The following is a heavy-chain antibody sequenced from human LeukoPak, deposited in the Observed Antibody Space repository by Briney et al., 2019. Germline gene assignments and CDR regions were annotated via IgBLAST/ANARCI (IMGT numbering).Heavy chain of an antibody. CDR1: GGTFSSYA. CDR3: ARPSLYGDYFDY. V-gene: IGHV1-69*05. J-gene: IGHJ4*02. CDR2: IIPIFGTA. D-gene: IGHD4-17*01. Sequence: SVKVSCKASGGTFSSYAISWVRQAPGQGLEWMGRIIPIFGTANYAQKFQGRVTITTDESTSTAYMELSSLRSEDTAVYYCARPSLYGDYFDYWGQGTLVTVSS.